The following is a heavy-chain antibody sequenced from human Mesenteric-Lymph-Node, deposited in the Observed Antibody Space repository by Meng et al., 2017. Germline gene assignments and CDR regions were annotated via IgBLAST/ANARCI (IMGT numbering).Heavy chain of an antibody. D-gene: IGHD6-13*01. CDR3: ARDAHVRYSSSWYPFDY. V-gene: IGHV3-48*03. Sequence: GESLKISCAASEFTFSAYAVTWVRQAPGKGLEWVSYISSSGSTIYYADSVKGRFTISRDNAKNSLYLQMNSLRAEDTAVYYCARDAHVRYSSSWYPFDYWGQGTLVTVSS. J-gene: IGHJ4*02. CDR2: ISSSGSTI. CDR1: EFTFSAYA.